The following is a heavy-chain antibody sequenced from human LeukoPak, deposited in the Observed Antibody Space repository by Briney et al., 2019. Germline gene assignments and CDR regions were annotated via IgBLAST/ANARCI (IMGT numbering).Heavy chain of an antibody. CDR1: GFTFSSYW. CDR2: IKQDGSEK. Sequence: GGSLRLSCAASGFTFSSYWMSWVRQAPGKGLEWVANIKQDGSEKYYVDSVKGRFTISRDNAKNSLYLQMNSLRAEDTAVYYCARVYSYGGMGMDFDYWGQGTLVTVSS. D-gene: IGHD5-18*01. J-gene: IGHJ4*02. V-gene: IGHV3-7*01. CDR3: ARVYSYGGMGMDFDY.